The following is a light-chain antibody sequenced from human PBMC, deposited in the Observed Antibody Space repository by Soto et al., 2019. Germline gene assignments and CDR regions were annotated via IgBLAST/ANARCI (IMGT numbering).Light chain of an antibody. V-gene: IGKV3-20*01. Sequence: IVLPQSPGTLSLSTGESATLCCRASQSVSSDNLAWYQLKHRQDPRLLIYRASIWATGIPDSFSGSGSGTDFTLTISRLEAEDFAVYYCQQYGSSPRTFGQGTKVEIK. CDR1: QSVSSDN. CDR3: QQYGSSPRT. J-gene: IGKJ1*01. CDR2: RAS.